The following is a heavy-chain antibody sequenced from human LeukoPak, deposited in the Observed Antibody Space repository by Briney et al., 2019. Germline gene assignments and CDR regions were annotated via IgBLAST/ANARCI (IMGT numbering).Heavy chain of an antibody. V-gene: IGHV4-61*02. CDR2: MYPSGSS. CDR1: GGSISSGTYY. Sequence: PSQTLSLTCTVSGGSISSGTYYWSWIRQPAGKGLERIGRMYPSGSSNYNPSLKSRVTISLDTSKNQFSLNLSSVTAADTAMYYCARGESSSSALYYYYYYMDVWGKGTTVTVSS. J-gene: IGHJ6*03. D-gene: IGHD6-6*01. CDR3: ARGESSSSALYYYYYYMDV.